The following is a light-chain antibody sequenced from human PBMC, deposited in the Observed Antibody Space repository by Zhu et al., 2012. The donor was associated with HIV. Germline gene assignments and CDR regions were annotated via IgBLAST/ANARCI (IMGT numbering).Light chain of an antibody. CDR3: QHLTVYPT. Sequence: DIQLTQSPSFLSASIGDRVTITCRASQGIGNYLAWYHQKPGKAPKLLIYAASILQSGVASRFSGSGSGTEFTLTISSLQPEDFATYYCQHLTVYPTFGGGSKVEIK. CDR2: AAS. J-gene: IGKJ4*01. V-gene: IGKV1-9*01. CDR1: QGIGNY.